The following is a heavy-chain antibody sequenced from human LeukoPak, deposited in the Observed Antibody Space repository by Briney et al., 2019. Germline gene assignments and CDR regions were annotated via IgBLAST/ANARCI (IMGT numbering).Heavy chain of an antibody. D-gene: IGHD2-2*01. CDR1: GGSIRSGDYY. J-gene: IGHJ5*02. V-gene: IGHV4-30-4*08. Sequence: SETLSLTCTVSGGSIRSGDYYWSWLRQRPGKGREWVGYIYYSGSTYYNPSLKSRITISVDTSKNQFSLRLSSVTAADTAVYYCARSSKDIVVVPAAHNNWFDPWGQGTLVTVSS. CDR3: ARSSKDIVVVPAAHNNWFDP. CDR2: IYYSGST.